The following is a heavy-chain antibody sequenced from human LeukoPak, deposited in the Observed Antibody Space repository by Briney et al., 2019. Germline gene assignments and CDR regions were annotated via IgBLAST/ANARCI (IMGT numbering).Heavy chain of an antibody. D-gene: IGHD3-16*01. J-gene: IGHJ6*02. CDR1: GLTLSSYG. V-gene: IGHV3-30*03. CDR3: ASLGGKGDYYYYGMDV. CDR2: ISYDGSNK. Sequence: GGSLRLSCAASGLTLSSYGMHWVRQAPGKGLEWVAVISYDGSNKYYADSVKGRFTISRDNSKNTLYLQMNSLRAEDTAVYYCASLGGKGDYYYYGMDVWGQGTTVTVSS.